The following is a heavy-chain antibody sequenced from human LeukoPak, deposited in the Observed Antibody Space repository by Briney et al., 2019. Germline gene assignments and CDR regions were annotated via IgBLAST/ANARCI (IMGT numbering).Heavy chain of an antibody. V-gene: IGHV3-23*01. CDR1: GFTFSSYA. J-gene: IGHJ4*02. CDR3: AKDREPITMVRGVIVGDTYYFDY. D-gene: IGHD3-10*01. Sequence: GGSLRLSCAASGFTFSSYAMSWVRQAPGKGLEWVSAISGSGGSTYYADSVKGRFTISRDNSKNTLYLQMNSLRAGDTAVYYCAKDREPITMVRGVIVGDTYYFDYWGQGTLVTVSS. CDR2: ISGSGGST.